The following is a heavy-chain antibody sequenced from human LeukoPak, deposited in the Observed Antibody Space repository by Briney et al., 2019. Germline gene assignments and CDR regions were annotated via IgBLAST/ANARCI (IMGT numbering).Heavy chain of an antibody. V-gene: IGHV3-30*03. CDR2: ISYDGSNK. CDR1: GFTFSSYG. D-gene: IGHD1-26*01. Sequence: GRSLRLSCAASGFTFSSYGMHWVRQAPGKGLEWVAVISYDGSNKYYADSVKGRFTISRDNSKNTLYPQMNSLRAEDTAVYYCAILPSGSYYLNDYWGQGTLVTVSS. J-gene: IGHJ4*02. CDR3: AILPSGSYYLNDY.